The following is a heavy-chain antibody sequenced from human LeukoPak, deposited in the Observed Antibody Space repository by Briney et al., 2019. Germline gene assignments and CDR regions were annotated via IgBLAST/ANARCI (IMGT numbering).Heavy chain of an antibody. CDR3: AKEVYGDHPIDY. V-gene: IGHV3-30*18. D-gene: IGHD4-17*01. J-gene: IGHJ4*02. CDR1: GFTFSTYG. Sequence: PGSSLRLSCAASGFTFSTYGMHWVRQAPGKGLEWVAVISYDGSNKYYADSVKGRFTISRDNFKNTLYLQMNSLRADDTAVYYCAKEVYGDHPIDYWRQGTLVTVSS. CDR2: ISYDGSNK.